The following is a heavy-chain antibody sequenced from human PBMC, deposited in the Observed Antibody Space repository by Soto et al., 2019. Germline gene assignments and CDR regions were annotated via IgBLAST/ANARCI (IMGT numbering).Heavy chain of an antibody. CDR1: GGSISSSRYY. D-gene: IGHD3-10*01. Sequence: QLHLQESGPGLVKPSETLSLTCTVSGGSISSSRYYWGWIRQPPGKGLEWIGSIYFSGSTYYNPSLKSRVNISLDTPKKQFSLNLSFVTAADTAVYYCARLNYGSGSFYNPGGAFDIWGQGTMVTVSS. V-gene: IGHV4-39*01. CDR2: IYFSGST. CDR3: ARLNYGSGSFYNPGGAFDI. J-gene: IGHJ3*02.